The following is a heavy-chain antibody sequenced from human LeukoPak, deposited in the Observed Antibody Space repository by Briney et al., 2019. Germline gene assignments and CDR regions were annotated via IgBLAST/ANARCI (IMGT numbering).Heavy chain of an antibody. CDR1: GGSISSYY. V-gene: IGHV3-7*01. D-gene: IGHD2-15*01. Sequence: TSETLSLTCTASGGSISSYYWSWIRQPAGKGLEWVADIKQDGSEKYYVDSVKGRFTISRDNAKNSLYLQMNSLRAEDTAVYYCAKSGGAGDMDVWGKGTTVTVSS. J-gene: IGHJ6*03. CDR2: IKQDGSEK. CDR3: AKSGGAGDMDV.